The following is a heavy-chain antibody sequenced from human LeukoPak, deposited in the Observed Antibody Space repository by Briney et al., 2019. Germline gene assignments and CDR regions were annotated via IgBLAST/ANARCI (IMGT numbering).Heavy chain of an antibody. V-gene: IGHV4-39*01. CDR1: GGSFSGYY. Sequence: SETLSLTCAVYGGSFSGYYWGWIRQPPGKGLEWIGSIYYSGSTYYNPSLKSRVTISVDTSKNQFSLKLSSVTAADTAVYYCARHALKRQWEILNPTFDYWGQGTLVTVSS. D-gene: IGHD1-26*01. J-gene: IGHJ4*02. CDR2: IYYSGST. CDR3: ARHALKRQWEILNPTFDY.